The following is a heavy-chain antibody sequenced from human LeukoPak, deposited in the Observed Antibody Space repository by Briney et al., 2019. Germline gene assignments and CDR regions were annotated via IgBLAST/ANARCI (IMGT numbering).Heavy chain of an antibody. CDR1: GYIFTSYY. D-gene: IGHD1-14*01. Sequence: ASVKVSCKTSGYIFTSYYTYWVRQAPGQGLEWMGFLNPSGGNTYHAQKFQGRVTMTWDTSTSTAYMELNSLTSEDTAVYYCARSGTYYFDYWGQGTLVTVSS. V-gene: IGHV1-46*01. J-gene: IGHJ4*02. CDR3: ARSGTYYFDY. CDR2: LNPSGGNT.